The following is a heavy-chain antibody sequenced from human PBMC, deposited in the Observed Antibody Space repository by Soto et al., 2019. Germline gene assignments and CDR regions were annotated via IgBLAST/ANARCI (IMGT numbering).Heavy chain of an antibody. CDR1: GFTFSSYG. D-gene: IGHD2-15*01. Sequence: QVQLVESGGGVVQPGRSLRLSCEASGFTFSSYGMHWVRQAPGKGLEWVAVIWYDGSNKYYADSVKGRFTISRDNSKNTLYLQMNSLRAEDTAVYYCARAARGGNYFDYWGQGTLVTVSS. J-gene: IGHJ4*02. V-gene: IGHV3-33*01. CDR3: ARAARGGNYFDY. CDR2: IWYDGSNK.